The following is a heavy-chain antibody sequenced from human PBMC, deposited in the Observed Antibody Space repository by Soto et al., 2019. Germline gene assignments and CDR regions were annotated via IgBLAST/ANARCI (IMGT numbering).Heavy chain of an antibody. J-gene: IGHJ6*02. CDR2: ISYDGRRK. CDR1: GFIFSGYG. D-gene: IGHD3-9*01. CDR3: AKDIFRDQLDWGMDV. V-gene: IGHV3-30*18. Sequence: QVQLVESGGGVVQPGGSLRLSCSGSGFIFSGYGMHWVRQPPGRGLEWVAVISYDGRRKYYEDSVKGRFTVSRDNSQNTVYLEMNSLRVEDSAIYYCAKDIFRDQLDWGMDVWGQGTTVTVSS.